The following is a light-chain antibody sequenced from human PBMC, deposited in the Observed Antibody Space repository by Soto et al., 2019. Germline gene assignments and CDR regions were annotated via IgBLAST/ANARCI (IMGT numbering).Light chain of an antibody. CDR3: CSYTNSNTYV. Sequence: QSALTQPASVSRSPGQSITISCTGAGSDVASYNLVSWYQQRPGKAPKLIIYAGTRRPSGVSNRFSGSQPGNTASLTIYRLQAEDEAEYYCCSYTNSNTYVFGPGTKVTVL. V-gene: IGLV2-23*01. J-gene: IGLJ1*01. CDR1: GSDVASYNL. CDR2: AGT.